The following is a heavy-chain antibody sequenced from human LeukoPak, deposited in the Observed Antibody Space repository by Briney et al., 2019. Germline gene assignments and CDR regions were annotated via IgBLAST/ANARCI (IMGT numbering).Heavy chain of an antibody. CDR1: GYTFTSYD. CDR3: ARVHQVPDSSGSYYMDV. Sequence: EASVKVSCKASGYTFTSYDINWVRQATGQGLEWMGWMNPNSGNTGYAQKFQGRVTMTRNTSLSTAYMELSSLRSEDTAVYYCARVHQVPDSSGSYYMDVWGKGTTVTASS. D-gene: IGHD3-22*01. CDR2: MNPNSGNT. V-gene: IGHV1-8*01. J-gene: IGHJ6*03.